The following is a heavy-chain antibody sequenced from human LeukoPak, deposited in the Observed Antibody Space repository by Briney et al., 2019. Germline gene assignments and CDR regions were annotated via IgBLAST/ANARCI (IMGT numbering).Heavy chain of an antibody. J-gene: IGHJ6*02. CDR2: IWYDGSNK. D-gene: IGHD2-15*01. CDR1: GFTFSTYG. Sequence: GGSLRLSCAASGFTFSTYGMHWVRQAPGKGLEWVAVIWYDGSNKYYADSVKGRFTISRDNSKNTLYLQMNSLRVEDTAVYFCVRGLGYCGGGSCSLFYYYYAMDVWGQGTTVTVSS. V-gene: IGHV3-33*01. CDR3: VRGLGYCGGGSCSLFYYYYAMDV.